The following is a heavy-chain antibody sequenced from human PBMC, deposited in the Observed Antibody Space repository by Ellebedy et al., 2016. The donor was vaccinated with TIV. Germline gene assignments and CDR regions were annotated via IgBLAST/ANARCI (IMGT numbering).Heavy chain of an antibody. Sequence: PGGSLRLSCAASGFTFSSYAMSWVRQAPGKGLEWVSAISGSGGSTYCADSVKGRFTISRDNSKNTLYLQMNSLRAEDTAVYYCARDIVGDTAMAIGYYFDYWGQGTLVTVSS. D-gene: IGHD5-18*01. CDR2: ISGSGGST. J-gene: IGHJ4*02. CDR3: ARDIVGDTAMAIGYYFDY. CDR1: GFTFSSYA. V-gene: IGHV3-23*01.